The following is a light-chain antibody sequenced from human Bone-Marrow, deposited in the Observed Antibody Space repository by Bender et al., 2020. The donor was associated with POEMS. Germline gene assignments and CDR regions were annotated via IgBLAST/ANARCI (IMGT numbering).Light chain of an antibody. J-gene: IGLJ2*01. CDR3: CSYGGSYTLV. CDR2: GVS. V-gene: IGLV2-11*01. CDR1: RGDVGNYNL. Sequence: QSALTQPASVSGSPGHSITISCTGSRGDVGNYNLVSWYQQHPGKAPKLILHGVSERPSGVPDRFSGSKSGNTASLTISGLQAEDEAAYYCCSYGGSYTLVFGGGTKVTVL.